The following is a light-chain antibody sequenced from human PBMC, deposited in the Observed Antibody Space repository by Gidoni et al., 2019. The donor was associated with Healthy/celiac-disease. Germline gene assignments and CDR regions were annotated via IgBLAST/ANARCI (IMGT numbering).Light chain of an antibody. CDR2: DVS. J-gene: IGLJ1*01. CDR1: SSDVGGYNY. Sequence: QSALTQPRSVSGSPGPSVTISCTGTSSDVGGYNYVSWYQQHPGKAPKLMIYDVSKRPSGVPDRFSGSKSGNTASLTISGLQAEDEADYYCCSYAGSITRVFGTGTKVTVL. V-gene: IGLV2-11*01. CDR3: CSYAGSITRV.